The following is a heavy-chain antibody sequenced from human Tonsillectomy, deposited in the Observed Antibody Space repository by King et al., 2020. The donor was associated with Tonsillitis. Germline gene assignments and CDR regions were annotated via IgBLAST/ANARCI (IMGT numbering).Heavy chain of an antibody. CDR1: GGSISSSSYY. D-gene: IGHD3-9*01. V-gene: IGHV4-39*01. CDR2: IYYSGST. CDR3: ARQEGYYDILTGYYRGPFDY. J-gene: IGHJ4*02. Sequence: MQLQESGPGLVKPSETLSLTCTVSGGSISSSSYYWGWIRQPPGKGLEWIGSIYYSGSTYYNPSLKSRVTISVDTSKNQFSLKLGSVTAADTAVYYCARQEGYYDILTGYYRGPFDYWGQGTLVTVSS.